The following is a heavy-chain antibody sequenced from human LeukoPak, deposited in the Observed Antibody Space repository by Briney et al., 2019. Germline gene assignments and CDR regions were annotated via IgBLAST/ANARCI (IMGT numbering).Heavy chain of an antibody. CDR2: IYYSGST. J-gene: IGHJ4*02. Sequence: SETLSLTCTVSGGSISSSSYYWGWIRQPPGKGLEWIGSIYYSGSTYYNPSLKSRVTISVDTSKNQFSLKLSSVTAADTAVYYCHFEYYYDSSGYSPFDYWGQGTLVTVSS. CDR1: GGSISSSSYY. D-gene: IGHD3-22*01. CDR3: HFEYYYDSSGYSPFDY. V-gene: IGHV4-39*07.